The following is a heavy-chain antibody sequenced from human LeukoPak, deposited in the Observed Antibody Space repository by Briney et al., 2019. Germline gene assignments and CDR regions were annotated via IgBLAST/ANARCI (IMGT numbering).Heavy chain of an antibody. Sequence: TGGSLRLSCAASGFTFSSYAMSWVRQAPGKGLEWVSAISGSGGSTYYADSVKGRFTISRDNSKNTLYLQMNSLRAEDTAVYYCAKDSHYYYDSSGYYRFDYWGQGTPVTVSS. V-gene: IGHV3-23*01. CDR1: GFTFSSYA. D-gene: IGHD3-22*01. CDR3: AKDSHYYYDSSGYYRFDY. CDR2: ISGSGGST. J-gene: IGHJ4*02.